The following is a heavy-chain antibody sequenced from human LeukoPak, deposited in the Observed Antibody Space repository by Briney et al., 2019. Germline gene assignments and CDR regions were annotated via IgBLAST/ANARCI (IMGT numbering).Heavy chain of an antibody. CDR2: IIPILGIA. D-gene: IGHD3-9*01. V-gene: IGHV1-69*04. CDR1: GGTFSSYA. CDR3: AREGGVLRYFDWLLPFDY. Sequence: ASVKVSCKASGGTFSSYAISWVRQAPGQGLEWMGRIIPILGIANYAQKFQGRVTITADKSTSTAYMELSSLRSEDTAVYYCAREGGVLRYFDWLLPFDYWGQGTLVTVSS. J-gene: IGHJ4*02.